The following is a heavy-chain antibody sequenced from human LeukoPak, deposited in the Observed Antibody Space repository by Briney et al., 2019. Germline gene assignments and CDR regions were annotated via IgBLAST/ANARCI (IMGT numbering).Heavy chain of an antibody. D-gene: IGHD2-2*01. CDR3: AKGSDQDIVVVPAAS. CDR1: GFTFSCYG. Sequence: GRSLRLSCAASGFTFSCYGMHWVRQAPGKGLEWVAVISYDGSNKYYADSVKGRFTIARDNSKNTLYLQMNSLRAEDTAVYYCAKGSDQDIVVVPAASWGQGTLVTVPS. V-gene: IGHV3-30*18. CDR2: ISYDGSNK. J-gene: IGHJ4*02.